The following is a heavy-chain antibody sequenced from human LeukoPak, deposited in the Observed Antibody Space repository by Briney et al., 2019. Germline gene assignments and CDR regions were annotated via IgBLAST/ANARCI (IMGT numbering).Heavy chain of an antibody. D-gene: IGHD4-17*01. J-gene: IGHJ4*02. Sequence: SETLSLTCAVSGVSFDDYYWAWVRPTPGKGLEWIGEINHSGYTNDSPSLKSRVTLSIDTSRKQFSLNLRSVTVADAGTYYCTRMTTGHDYWGQGTLVTVSS. CDR1: GVSFDDYY. CDR3: TRMTTGHDY. V-gene: IGHV4-34*01. CDR2: INHSGYT.